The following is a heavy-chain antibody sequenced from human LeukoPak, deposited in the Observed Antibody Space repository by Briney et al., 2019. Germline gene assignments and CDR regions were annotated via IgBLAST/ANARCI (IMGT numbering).Heavy chain of an antibody. D-gene: IGHD3-10*01. CDR1: GGSISNNY. CDR3: ARHQSWFGEFDY. Sequence: SETLSLTCTVSGGSISNNYWSWIRQPPGKGLEWIGYIYYIGSTDYNPSLKSRVTISVDTSKNQFSLKLSSVTAADTAVYYCARHQSWFGEFDYWGQGTLVTVSS. V-gene: IGHV4-59*08. J-gene: IGHJ4*02. CDR2: IYYIGST.